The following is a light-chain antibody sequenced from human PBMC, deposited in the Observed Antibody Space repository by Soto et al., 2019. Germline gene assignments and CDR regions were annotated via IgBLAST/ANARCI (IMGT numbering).Light chain of an antibody. Sequence: EIVMTQSPATLSVSPGERATLSCRASQSVSSSLAWYQQKPGQAPRLLIYGASTRATGIPARFSGSGSGTEFTLTISSLQSDDFAAYYCQQYNNWPPMLTFGGGTRWIS. J-gene: IGKJ4*01. CDR3: QQYNNWPPMLT. CDR1: QSVSSS. CDR2: GAS. V-gene: IGKV3-15*01.